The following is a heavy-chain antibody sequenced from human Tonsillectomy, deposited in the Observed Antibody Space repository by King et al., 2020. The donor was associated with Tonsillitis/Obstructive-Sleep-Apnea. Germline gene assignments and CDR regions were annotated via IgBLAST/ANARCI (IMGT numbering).Heavy chain of an antibody. D-gene: IGHD3-3*01. J-gene: IGHJ6*03. CDR2: IKSKTECGAT. CDR3: TTWLRGVRFLGNPGDYYYYMDV. V-gene: IGHV3-15*01. CDR1: GFTFSNAW. Sequence: VQLVESGGGLVKPGGSLRLSCAASGFTFSNAWMSWVRQAPGKGLEWGGRIKSKTECGATDYAAPVKGRFTIPRDDSKNTLYLQMNSLKTEDTAVYYCTTWLRGVRFLGNPGDYYYYMDVWGKGTTVTVSS.